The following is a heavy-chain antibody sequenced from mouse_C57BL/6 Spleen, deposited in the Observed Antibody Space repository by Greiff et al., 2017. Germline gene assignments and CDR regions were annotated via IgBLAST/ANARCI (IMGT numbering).Heavy chain of an antibody. CDR1: GYTFTDYE. CDR3: TRQVARGFDY. D-gene: IGHD1-1*01. CDR2: IDPETGGT. J-gene: IGHJ2*01. Sequence: VQLQQSGAELVRPGASVTLSCKASGYTFTDYEMHWVKQTPVHGLEWIGAIDPETGGTAYNQKFKGKAILTADKSSSTAYMELRSLTSEDSAVYYCTRQVARGFDYWGQGTTRTVSS. V-gene: IGHV1-15*01.